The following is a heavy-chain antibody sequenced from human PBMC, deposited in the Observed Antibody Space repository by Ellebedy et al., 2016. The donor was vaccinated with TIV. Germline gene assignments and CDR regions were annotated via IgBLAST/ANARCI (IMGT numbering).Heavy chain of an antibody. CDR2: VDYDGSRT. D-gene: IGHD3-22*01. CDR1: GFTFSSHW. V-gene: IGHV3-74*01. Sequence: GESLKISCAASGFTFSSHWMHWVRQVPGKGLEWVARVDYDGSRTSYADTVRGRFTISRDNAKNTLYLEMHSLRAEDPALYFCARGALYESSGADDWGQGTLVTVSS. J-gene: IGHJ4*02. CDR3: ARGALYESSGADD.